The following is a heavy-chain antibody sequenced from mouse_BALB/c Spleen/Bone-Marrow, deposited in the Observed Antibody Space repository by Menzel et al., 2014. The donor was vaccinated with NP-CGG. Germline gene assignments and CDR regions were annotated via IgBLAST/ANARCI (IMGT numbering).Heavy chain of an antibody. J-gene: IGHJ4*01. Sequence: EVMLVESGGGLVQPGGSRKLSCAASGFTFSSFGMHWVRQAPEKGLEWVAYISGGSSTIYYADTVKGRFTISRDNPKNTLFLQMTSLRPEDTAMYYCARGVYGYVKYAMDYWGQGTSVTVSS. CDR3: ARGVYGYVKYAMDY. CDR1: GFTFSSFG. V-gene: IGHV5-17*02. D-gene: IGHD1-2*01. CDR2: ISGGSSTI.